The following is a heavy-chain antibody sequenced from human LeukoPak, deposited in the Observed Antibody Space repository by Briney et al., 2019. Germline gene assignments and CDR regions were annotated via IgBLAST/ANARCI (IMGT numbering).Heavy chain of an antibody. CDR2: IIPIFGTA. D-gene: IGHD2-2*01. V-gene: IGHV1-69*13. Sequence: SVKVSCKASGGTFSSYAISWVRQAPGQGLEWMGGIIPIFGTANYAQKFQGRVTITADESTSTAYMELSSLRSEDTAVYYCARVGQPLRYYFDYWGRGTLVTVSS. CDR3: ARVGQPLRYYFDY. CDR1: GGTFSSYA. J-gene: IGHJ4*02.